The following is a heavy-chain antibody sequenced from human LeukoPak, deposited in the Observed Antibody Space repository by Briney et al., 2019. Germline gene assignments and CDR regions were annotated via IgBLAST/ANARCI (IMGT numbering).Heavy chain of an antibody. CDR2: IYPGDSDT. CDR3: ARQGFVASYGVDV. V-gene: IGHV5-51*01. Sequence: KSGESLKISCKGSGYSFTSYWIGWVRQMPGKGLEWMGIIYPGDSDTRYSPSFQGQVTISADKSISTAYLQWSSLKASDTAEYYCARQGFVASYGVDVWGQGTTVTVSS. J-gene: IGHJ6*02. CDR1: GYSFTSYW.